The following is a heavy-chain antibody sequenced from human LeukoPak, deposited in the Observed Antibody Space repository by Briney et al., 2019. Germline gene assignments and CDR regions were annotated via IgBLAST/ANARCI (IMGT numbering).Heavy chain of an antibody. J-gene: IGHJ3*02. CDR3: AKEDSGNYYDPGAFDI. Sequence: SETVSLTCTASGGSISSYYWSWIRQSPGKGLEWIGYIYYSGSINYNPSLKSRVTIVVDTSKNQFSLKLRSVTAADTAVYYCAKEDSGNYYDPGAFDIWGQGTMVTVSS. CDR1: GGSISSYY. V-gene: IGHV4-59*01. CDR2: IYYSGSI. D-gene: IGHD1-26*01.